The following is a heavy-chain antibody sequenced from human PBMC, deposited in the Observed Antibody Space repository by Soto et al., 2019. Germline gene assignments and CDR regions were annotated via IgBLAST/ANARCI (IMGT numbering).Heavy chain of an antibody. Sequence: SVKVSCKVSGGTFSSYAISWVRQAPGQGLEWMGGIIPIFGTANYAQKFQGRVTITADESTSTAYMELSSLRSEDTAVYYCARGLITILLAYGMDVWGQGTTVTVSS. CDR2: IIPIFGTA. J-gene: IGHJ6*02. V-gene: IGHV1-69*13. CDR1: GGTFSSYA. D-gene: IGHD3-10*01. CDR3: ARGLITILLAYGMDV.